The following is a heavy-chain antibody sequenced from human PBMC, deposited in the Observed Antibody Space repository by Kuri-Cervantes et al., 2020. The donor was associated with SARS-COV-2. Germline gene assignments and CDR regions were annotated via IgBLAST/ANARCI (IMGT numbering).Heavy chain of an antibody. Sequence: GESLKISCEASGFSFSTAWMNWVRQAPGKGLEWVGRIRSKTDGGEIEYAAPAKGRFTISRDDSKNTLYLQISSLRTDDTAVYFCWQVVVGTAIDYWGQGSLVTVSS. CDR1: GFSFSTAW. CDR2: IRSKTDGGEI. J-gene: IGHJ4*02. V-gene: IGHV3-15*07. D-gene: IGHD2-21*02. CDR3: WQVVVGTAIDY.